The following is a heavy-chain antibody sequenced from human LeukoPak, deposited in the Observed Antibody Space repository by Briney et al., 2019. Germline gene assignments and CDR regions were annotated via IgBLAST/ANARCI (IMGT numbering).Heavy chain of an antibody. CDR1: GFTLSSYC. Sequence: PGGSLRLSCAASGFTLSSYCMSWVRQAPGKGPEWVANIKQDGSEKYYVDSVKGRFTISRHNAKNSLYLQMNSLKAEDTAVYYCAYLPRGYGDRWGQGTLVTVST. CDR2: IKQDGSEK. D-gene: IGHD3-22*01. J-gene: IGHJ4*02. CDR3: AYLPRGYGDR. V-gene: IGHV3-7*01.